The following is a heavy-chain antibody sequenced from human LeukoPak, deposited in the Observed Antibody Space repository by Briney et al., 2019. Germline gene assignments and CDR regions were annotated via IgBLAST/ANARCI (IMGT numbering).Heavy chain of an antibody. J-gene: IGHJ4*02. CDR3: VKDDGWYS. CDR1: GFTFSSYA. CDR2: ISYDGSNK. V-gene: IGHV3-30*04. Sequence: GRSLRLSCAASGFTFSSYAMHWVRQAPGKGLEWVAVISYDGSNKYYADSVKGRFTISRDNAKNSLYLQMNSLRAEDTGVYYCVKDDGWYSWGQGTLVIVSS. D-gene: IGHD6-19*01.